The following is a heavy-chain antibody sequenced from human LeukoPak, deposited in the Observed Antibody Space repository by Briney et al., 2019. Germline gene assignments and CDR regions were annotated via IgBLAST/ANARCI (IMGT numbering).Heavy chain of an antibody. CDR2: IRYDGTNK. Sequence: GGSLRLSCAASGFIFNSYGMHWVRQAPGKGLEWVAFIRYDGTNKYYADSVKGRFTISRDNSKNTLYLQMNSLRGEDTAVYYCAKDRIAEAGTGASQHWGQGTLVTVSS. CDR1: GFIFNSYG. CDR3: AKDRIAEAGTGASQH. D-gene: IGHD6-13*01. V-gene: IGHV3-30*02. J-gene: IGHJ1*01.